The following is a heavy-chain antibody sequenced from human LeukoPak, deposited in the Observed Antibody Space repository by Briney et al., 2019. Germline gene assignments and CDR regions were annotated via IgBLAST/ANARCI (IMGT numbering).Heavy chain of an antibody. V-gene: IGHV4-39*07. Sequence: SETLSLTCTVSGGSISSSSYYWGWIRQPPGKGLEWIGSIYYSGSTYYNPSLKSRVTISVDTSKNQFSLKLSSVTAADTAVYYCARDVVAAPGTWDYWGQGTLVTVSS. CDR3: ARDVVAAPGTWDY. D-gene: IGHD6-13*01. CDR2: IYYSGST. CDR1: GGSISSSSYY. J-gene: IGHJ4*02.